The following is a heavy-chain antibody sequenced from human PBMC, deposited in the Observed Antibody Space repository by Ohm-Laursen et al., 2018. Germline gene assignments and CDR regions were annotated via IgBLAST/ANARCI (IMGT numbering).Heavy chain of an antibody. J-gene: IGHJ4*01. CDR3: ARGYCSGGTCSDYFDS. Sequence: SLRLSCTASGFTFSSYAMSWVRQAPGKGLEWVSAISGSGGSTYYANSVKGRFTISTDNSKNTLYLQMGSLRAEDMAVYYCARGYCSGGTCSDYFDSWGHGALVTVSS. CDR1: GFTFSSYA. D-gene: IGHD2-15*01. V-gene: IGHV3-64*01. CDR2: ISGSGGST.